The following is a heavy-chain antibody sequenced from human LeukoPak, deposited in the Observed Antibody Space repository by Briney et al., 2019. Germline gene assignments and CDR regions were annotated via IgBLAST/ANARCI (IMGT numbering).Heavy chain of an antibody. Sequence: SETLSLTCTVSGGSINNYYWSWIRQPAGKGLEWIGRIYTRGSTNYNPSLKSRVTMSVDTSKNQFSLKLSSVTAADTAVYYCARGRYCSADICSGGDAFDIWGQGTMVSVPS. CDR3: ARGRYCSADICSGGDAFDI. V-gene: IGHV4-4*07. D-gene: IGHD2-15*01. J-gene: IGHJ3*02. CDR1: GGSINNYY. CDR2: IYTRGST.